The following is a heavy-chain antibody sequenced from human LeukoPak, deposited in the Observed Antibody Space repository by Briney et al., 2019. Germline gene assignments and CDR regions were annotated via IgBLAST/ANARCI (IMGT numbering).Heavy chain of an antibody. J-gene: IGHJ5*02. CDR1: GGSFSGYY. D-gene: IGHD6-13*01. Sequence: SETLSLTCAVYGGSFSGYYWSWIRQPPGKGLEWIGEINHSESTNYNPSLKSRVTVSVDTSKNQFSLKLSSVTAADTAVCYCATRPDIAAAGPGWFDPWGQGTLVTVSS. V-gene: IGHV4-34*01. CDR3: ATRPDIAAAGPGWFDP. CDR2: INHSEST.